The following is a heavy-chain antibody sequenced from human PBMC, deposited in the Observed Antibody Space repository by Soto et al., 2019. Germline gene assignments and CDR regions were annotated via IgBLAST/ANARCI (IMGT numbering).Heavy chain of an antibody. V-gene: IGHV3-21*01. CDR2: VSKSDYT. Sequence: GGSLRLSCSVSGFTFNNYGINWVRQAPGRGLEWVSSVSKSDYTYYSDSVKGRFTISKDNAKNSVSLQMNSLRVEDTAVYYCAREDSIIIPAVSDFWGQGTLVTVSS. CDR1: GFTFNNYG. D-gene: IGHD3-22*01. J-gene: IGHJ4*02. CDR3: AREDSIIIPAVSDF.